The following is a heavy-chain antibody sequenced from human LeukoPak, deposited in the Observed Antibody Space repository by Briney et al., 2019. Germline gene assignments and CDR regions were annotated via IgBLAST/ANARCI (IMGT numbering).Heavy chain of an antibody. CDR3: ARWLRPSGYYYH. CDR2: MNPNSGNT. Sequence: ASVKVSCKASGYTFTSYDINWVRQATGQGLEWMGWMNPNSGNTGYAQKFQGRVTMTRNTSISTAYMELSSLRSEDTAVYYCARWLRPSGYYYHWGQGTLVTVPS. V-gene: IGHV1-8*01. CDR1: GYTFTSYD. J-gene: IGHJ5*02. D-gene: IGHD3-22*01.